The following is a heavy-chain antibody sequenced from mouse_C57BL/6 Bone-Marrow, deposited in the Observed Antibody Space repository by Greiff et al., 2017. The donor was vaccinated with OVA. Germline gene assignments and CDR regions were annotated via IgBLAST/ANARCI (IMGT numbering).Heavy chain of an antibody. Sequence: QVQLQQPGAELVKPGASVKLSCKASGYTFTSYWMQWVKQRPGQGLEWIGEIDPSDSYTNYNQKFKGKATLTVDTSSSTAYMQLSSLTSEDSAVYYCARDGPYYYGSSYGYFDVWGTGTTVTVSS. D-gene: IGHD1-1*01. CDR1: GYTFTSYW. CDR2: IDPSDSYT. V-gene: IGHV1-50*01. CDR3: ARDGPYYYGSSYGYFDV. J-gene: IGHJ1*03.